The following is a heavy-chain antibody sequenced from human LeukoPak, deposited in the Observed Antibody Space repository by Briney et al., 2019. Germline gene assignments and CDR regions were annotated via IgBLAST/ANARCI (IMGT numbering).Heavy chain of an antibody. J-gene: IGHJ4*02. D-gene: IGHD3-9*01. Sequence: SETLSLTCTVSGGSISSYYWSWIRQPPGKGLEWIGYIYYSGSTNYSPSLKSRVTISVDTSKNQFSLKLSSVTAADTAVYYCARATFIDILTGYYIDYWGQGTLVTVSS. CDR3: ARATFIDILTGYYIDY. V-gene: IGHV4-59*01. CDR2: IYYSGST. CDR1: GGSISSYY.